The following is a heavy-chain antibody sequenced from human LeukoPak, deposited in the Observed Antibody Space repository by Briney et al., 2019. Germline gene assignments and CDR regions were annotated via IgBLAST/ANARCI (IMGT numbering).Heavy chain of an antibody. D-gene: IGHD4-4*01. Sequence: SETLSLTCSVSSGSIRNSHWTWIRQPPGKGLEWIGSFYHNETTNYNPPLKSRVSISVDTSKNEFSLKLSSVTAADTAVYYCASPYTSRFDYWGQGILVTVSS. V-gene: IGHV4-4*08. CDR3: ASPYTSRFDY. CDR1: SGSIRNSH. J-gene: IGHJ4*02. CDR2: FYHNETT.